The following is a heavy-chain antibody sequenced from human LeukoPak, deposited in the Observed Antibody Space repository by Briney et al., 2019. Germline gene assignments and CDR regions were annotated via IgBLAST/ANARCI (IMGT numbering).Heavy chain of an antibody. CDR1: GGSFSGYY. V-gene: IGHV4-34*01. J-gene: IGHJ6*03. D-gene: IGHD6-6*01. CDR3: ARYGSSSLRAGYYYYMDV. Sequence: SETLSLTCAVYGGSFSGYYWSWIRQPPGKGLEWIGNIYYSGSTYYNPSLKSRVTISVDTSKNQFSLKLSSVTAADTAVYYCARYGSSSLRAGYYYYMDVWGKGTTVTVSS. CDR2: IYYSGST.